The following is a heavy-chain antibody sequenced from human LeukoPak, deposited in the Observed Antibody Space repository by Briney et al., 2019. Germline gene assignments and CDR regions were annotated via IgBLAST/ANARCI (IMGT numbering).Heavy chain of an antibody. V-gene: IGHV3-48*03. J-gene: IGHJ4*02. CDR1: GFTFSSYE. Sequence: PGGSLRLSCAASGFTFSSYEMNWVRQAPGKGLDWVSYISTSGSTIYYADSVKGRFTISRDNAKNPLYLQMNSLRAEDTAVYYCASRRTGWELLPGDYWGQGTLVTVSS. CDR2: ISTSGSTI. D-gene: IGHD2-15*01. CDR3: ASRRTGWELLPGDY.